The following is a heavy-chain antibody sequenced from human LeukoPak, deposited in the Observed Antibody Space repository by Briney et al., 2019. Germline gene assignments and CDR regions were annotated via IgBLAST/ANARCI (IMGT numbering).Heavy chain of an antibody. CDR3: ARAQLLYSDFDY. CDR2: IIPIFGTA. Sequence: SVKVSCKASGGTFSSYAISWVRQAPGQGLEWMGGIIPIFGTANYAQKLQGRVTMTTDTSTSTAYMELRSLRSDDTAVYYCARAQLLYSDFDYWGQGTLVTVSS. J-gene: IGHJ4*02. D-gene: IGHD2-2*02. V-gene: IGHV1-69*05. CDR1: GGTFSSYA.